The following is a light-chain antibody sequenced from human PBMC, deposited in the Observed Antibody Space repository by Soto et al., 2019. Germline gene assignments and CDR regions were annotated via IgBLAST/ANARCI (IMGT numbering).Light chain of an antibody. CDR2: WAS. V-gene: IGKV4-1*01. CDR1: QSVFYSSKSKNS. J-gene: IGKJ1*01. Sequence: DIVMTQSPDSLAVSPGERATITCKSSQSVFYSSKSKNSVAWYQQKPGQPPKLLIYWASTRETGVPDRFSGSGSGTDFTLTISSLQAEDVAVCYCQQYYNIPWTFGQGTKVEVK. CDR3: QQYYNIPWT.